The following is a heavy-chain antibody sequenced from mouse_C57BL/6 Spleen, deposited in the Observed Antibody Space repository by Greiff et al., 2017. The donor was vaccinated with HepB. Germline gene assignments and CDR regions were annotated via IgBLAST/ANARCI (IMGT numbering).Heavy chain of an antibody. V-gene: IGHV1-26*01. Sequence: VQLQQSGPELVKPGASVKISCKASGYTFTDYYMNWVKQSHGKSLEWIGDINPNNGGTSYNQKFKGKATLTVDKSSSTAYMELRSLTSEDSAVYYCATYYLDYWGQGTTLTVSS. J-gene: IGHJ2*01. CDR3: ATYYLDY. CDR1: GYTFTDYY. D-gene: IGHD2-10*01. CDR2: INPNNGGT.